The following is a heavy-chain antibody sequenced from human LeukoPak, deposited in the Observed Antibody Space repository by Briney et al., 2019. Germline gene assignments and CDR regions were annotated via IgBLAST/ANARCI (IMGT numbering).Heavy chain of an antibody. CDR3: ARGDGDDILTPYYYYYMDV. CDR2: ISSSGSTI. J-gene: IGHJ6*03. CDR1: GFTFSSYE. Sequence: GGSLRLSCAASGFTFSSYEMNWVRQAPGKGLEWVSYISSSGSTIYYADSVKGRFTISRDNAKNSLYLQMNSLRAEDTAVYYCARGDGDDILTPYYYYYMDVWGKGTTVTVSS. V-gene: IGHV3-48*03. D-gene: IGHD3-9*01.